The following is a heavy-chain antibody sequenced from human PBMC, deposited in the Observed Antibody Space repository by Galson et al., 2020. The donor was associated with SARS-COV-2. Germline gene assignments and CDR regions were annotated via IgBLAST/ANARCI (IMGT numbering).Heavy chain of an antibody. CDR2: IFHSGLS. D-gene: IGHD6-19*01. CDR3: ARGGLAVAFDY. V-gene: IGHV4-31*02. Sequence: SETLSLTCTVSGVSISSDGYYWSWIRQHPGKGLEWIAYIFHSGLSDYNPSLKSRVTISVDTSKNQFSLMLTSVTDADTAVYYCARGGLAVAFDYWGQGTLATVSS. CDR1: GVSISSDGYY. J-gene: IGHJ4*02.